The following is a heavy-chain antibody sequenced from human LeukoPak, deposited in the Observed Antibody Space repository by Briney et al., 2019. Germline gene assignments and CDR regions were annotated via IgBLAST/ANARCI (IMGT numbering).Heavy chain of an antibody. CDR2: TSYDGSNE. CDR1: GFTFSSYG. Sequence: GGSLRLSCAASGFTFSSYGMHWVRQAPGKGLEWVAVTSYDGSNEYYADSVKGRFTISRDNSKNTLYLQMNSLRAEDTAVYYCAKDTEGYYDSSGYADYWGQGTLVTVSS. J-gene: IGHJ4*02. D-gene: IGHD3-22*01. CDR3: AKDTEGYYDSSGYADY. V-gene: IGHV3-30*18.